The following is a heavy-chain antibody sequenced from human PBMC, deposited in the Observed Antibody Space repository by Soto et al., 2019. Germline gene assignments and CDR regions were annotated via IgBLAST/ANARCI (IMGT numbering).Heavy chain of an antibody. CDR3: ARGGPYGSGSYRYYYMDV. V-gene: IGHV4-34*01. J-gene: IGHJ6*03. Sequence: SETLSLTCAVYGGSFSGYYWSWIRQPPGKGLEWIGEINHSGSTNYNPSLKSRVTISVDTSKNQFSLKLSSVTAADTAVYYCARGGPYGSGSYRYYYMDVWGKGTTVTVSS. CDR1: GGSFSGYY. CDR2: INHSGST. D-gene: IGHD3-10*01.